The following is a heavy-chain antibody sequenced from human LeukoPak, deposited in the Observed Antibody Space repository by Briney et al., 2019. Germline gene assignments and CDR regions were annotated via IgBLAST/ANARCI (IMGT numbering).Heavy chain of an antibody. V-gene: IGHV4-4*02. CDR3: ARGGAATGSHYYYGMDV. D-gene: IGHD2-15*01. J-gene: IGHJ6*02. CDR1: GGSISSSNW. CDR2: IYHSGST. Sequence: SETLSLTCAVSGGSISSSNWWSWVRQPPGKGLEWIGEIYHSGSTNYNPSLKSRVTISVDKSKNQFSLKLSSVTAADTAVYYCARGGAATGSHYYYGMDVWGQGTTVTVSS.